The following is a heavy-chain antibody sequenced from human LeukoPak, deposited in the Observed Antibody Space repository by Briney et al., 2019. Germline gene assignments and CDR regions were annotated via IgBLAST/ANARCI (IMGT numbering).Heavy chain of an antibody. D-gene: IGHD2-2*01. CDR2: IIPIFGTA. CDR3: ARDQLRYPRGYYYYYMDV. J-gene: IGHJ6*03. Sequence: SVKVSCKASGGTFSSYAISWVRQAPGQGLEWMGVIIPIFGTANYAQKFQGRVTITTDESTSTAYMELSSLRSEDTAVYYCARDQLRYPRGYYYYYMDVWGKGTTVTVSS. V-gene: IGHV1-69*05. CDR1: GGTFSSYA.